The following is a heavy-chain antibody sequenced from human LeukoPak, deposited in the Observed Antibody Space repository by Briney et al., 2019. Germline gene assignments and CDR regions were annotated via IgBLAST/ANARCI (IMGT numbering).Heavy chain of an antibody. D-gene: IGHD6-13*01. J-gene: IGHJ4*02. V-gene: IGHV3-30*02. CDR3: ARDPPAAAGTRDAFDY. CDR1: GFTFSSYG. Sequence: PGGSLRLSCAASGFTFSSYGMHWVRQAPGRGLEWVAFIRFDGSNKHYADSVEGRFTISRDNSKNTLYLQMNSLRAEDTAVYYCARDPPAAAGTRDAFDYWGQGTLVTVSS. CDR2: IRFDGSNK.